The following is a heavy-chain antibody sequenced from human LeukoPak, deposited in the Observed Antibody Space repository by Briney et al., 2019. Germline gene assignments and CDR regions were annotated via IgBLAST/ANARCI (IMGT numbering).Heavy chain of an antibody. Sequence: SGTLSLTCTVSGGSISSSSYFWGWIRQPPGKGLEWIGSIYYSGSTYYNPSLKSRVIISVDTSKKQFSLRLSSVTAADTAVYYCAGHLEYYDFWGGFYDYWGQGTLVTVSS. CDR2: IYYSGST. CDR3: AGHLEYYDFWGGFYDY. V-gene: IGHV4-39*01. CDR1: GGSISSSSYF. D-gene: IGHD3-3*01. J-gene: IGHJ4*02.